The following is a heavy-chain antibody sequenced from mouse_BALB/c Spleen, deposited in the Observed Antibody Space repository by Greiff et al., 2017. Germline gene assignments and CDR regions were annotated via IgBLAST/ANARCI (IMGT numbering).Heavy chain of an antibody. CDR1: GFTFSSYA. V-gene: IGHV5-9-4*01. D-gene: IGHD1-2*01. CDR3: ARRAVYGAFAY. Sequence: EVKLVESGGGLVKPGGSLKLSCAASGFTFSSYAMSWVRQSPEKRLEWVAEISSGGSYTYYPDTVTGRFTISRDNAKNTLYLEMSSLRSEDTAMYYCARRAVYGAFAYWGQGTLVTVSA. J-gene: IGHJ3*01. CDR2: ISSGGSYT.